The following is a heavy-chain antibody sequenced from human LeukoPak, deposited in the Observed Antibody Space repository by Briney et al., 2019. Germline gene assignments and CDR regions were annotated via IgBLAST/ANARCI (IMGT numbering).Heavy chain of an antibody. CDR1: GASISIYY. V-gene: IGHV4-59*01. D-gene: IGHD2-2*01. J-gene: IGHJ6*02. Sequence: PSETLSLTCTVSGASISIYYWSWIRQPPGKGLEWIGYIYYSGSTNYNPSLKSRVTISIDTSKNQYSLKLSSVTAADTAVYYCARGGSNFYDMDVWGQGTTVTVSS. CDR2: IYYSGST. CDR3: ARGGSNFYDMDV.